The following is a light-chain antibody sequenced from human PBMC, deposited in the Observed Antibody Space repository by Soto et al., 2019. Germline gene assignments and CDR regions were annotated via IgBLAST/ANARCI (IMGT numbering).Light chain of an antibody. Sequence: EIVLTPSPGTLSLSSGERATLXCRASKSVTTKMERYQQKPGQAPRLFISGASTRATGIKARLSGSGSGKEFTLNISSLQSEDFAVYYCKQYNNWHPWTFGQGTKVDIK. V-gene: IGKV3-15*01. J-gene: IGKJ1*01. CDR2: GAS. CDR1: KSVTTK. CDR3: KQYNNWHPWT.